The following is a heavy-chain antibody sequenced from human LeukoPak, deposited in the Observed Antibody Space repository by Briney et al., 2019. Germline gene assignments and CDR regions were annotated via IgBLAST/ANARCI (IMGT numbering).Heavy chain of an antibody. J-gene: IGHJ6*02. CDR3: CTFGGPLYYYGMDV. V-gene: IGHV4-30-2*01. Sequence: PSETLSLTCAVSGVSISSGGYSWNWIRQPPGKGLEWIGYIYHSGSTYYNPSLKSRVTISVDTSKNQFSLKLSSVTAADTAVYYCCTFGGPLYYYGMDVWGQGTTVTVSS. D-gene: IGHD3-16*01. CDR2: IYHSGST. CDR1: GVSISSGGYS.